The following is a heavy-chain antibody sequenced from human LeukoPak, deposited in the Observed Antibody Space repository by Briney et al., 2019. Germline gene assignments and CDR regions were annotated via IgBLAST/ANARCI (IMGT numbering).Heavy chain of an antibody. CDR2: ISAYNGNS. CDR1: GYTFTGYY. CDR3: ARVHSYCSTTCCLDY. V-gene: IGHV1-18*04. J-gene: IGHJ4*02. Sequence: GASVKVSCKASGYTFTGYYMHWVRQAPGQGLEWMGWISAYNGNSNYAQKFQGRVTMTTDTSTSTGYMELRSLRSDDTAVYYCARVHSYCSTTCCLDYWGQGTLVTVSS. D-gene: IGHD2-2*01.